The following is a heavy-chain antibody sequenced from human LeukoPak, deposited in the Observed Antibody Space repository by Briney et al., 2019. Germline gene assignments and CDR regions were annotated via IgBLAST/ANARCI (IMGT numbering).Heavy chain of an antibody. J-gene: IGHJ4*02. V-gene: IGHV3-15*01. D-gene: IGHD1-1*01. CDR2: IKSKTDGGTT. CDR3: SFGASGTRGVH. CDR1: GFTFSSYW. Sequence: GGSLRLSCAASGFTFSSYWMSWVRQAPGKGLEWVGRIKSKTDGGTTDYAAPVRGRFTISRDDSKSTLYLQMNSLKVEDTAVYYCSFGASGTRGVHWGQGTLVTVSS.